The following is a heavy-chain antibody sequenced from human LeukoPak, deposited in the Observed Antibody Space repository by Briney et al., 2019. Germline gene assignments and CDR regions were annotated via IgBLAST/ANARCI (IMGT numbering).Heavy chain of an antibody. J-gene: IGHJ4*02. CDR1: GASVSSYY. V-gene: IGHV3-23*01. CDR3: VRDIYGDYGGVDY. CDR2: ISSSGDRT. D-gene: IGHD4-17*01. Sequence: ETLSLTCTVSGASVSSYYWSWVRQAPGKGLEWVSSISSSGDRTYYADSVKGRLTISRDNPKNTLLLQMNSLRAEDTAIYYCVRDIYGDYGGVDYWGQGILVTVSS.